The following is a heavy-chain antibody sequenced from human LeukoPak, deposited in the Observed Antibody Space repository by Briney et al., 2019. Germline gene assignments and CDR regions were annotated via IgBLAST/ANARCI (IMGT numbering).Heavy chain of an antibody. Sequence: AASVKVSCKASGYTFTSYYMHWVRQAPGQGLEWMGIINPSGGSTSYAQKFQGRVTMTRDMSTSTVYMELSSLRSEDTAVYYCARGIMITFGGVPGPDYWGQGTLVTVSS. J-gene: IGHJ4*02. CDR3: ARGIMITFGGVPGPDY. CDR2: INPSGGST. D-gene: IGHD3-16*01. V-gene: IGHV1-46*01. CDR1: GYTFTSYY.